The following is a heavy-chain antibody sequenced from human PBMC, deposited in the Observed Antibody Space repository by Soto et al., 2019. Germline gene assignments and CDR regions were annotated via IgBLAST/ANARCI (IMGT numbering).Heavy chain of an antibody. J-gene: IGHJ6*03. Sequence: ESGGGLVQPGRSLRLSCAASGFTFDDYAMHWVRQAPGKGLEWVSGISWNSGSIGYADPVKGRFTISRDNAKNSLYLQMNSLRAEDTALYYCAKMSGYHSYYYYYYMAVWGKGTTVTVSS. D-gene: IGHD3-3*01. CDR2: ISWNSGSI. CDR3: AKMSGYHSYYYYYYMAV. V-gene: IGHV3-9*01. CDR1: GFTFDDYA.